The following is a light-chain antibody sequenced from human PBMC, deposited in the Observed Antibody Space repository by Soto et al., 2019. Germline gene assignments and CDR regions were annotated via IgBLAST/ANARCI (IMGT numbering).Light chain of an antibody. J-gene: IGLJ3*02. Sequence: QSVLTQPASVSGSPGQSITISCTGTSSDVGSYNLVSWYQQHPGKAPKLMIYEGSKRPSGVSNRFSGSKSGNTASLTISGLRAEDEADYYCCSYAGSSTYWVFGGGTKLTVL. CDR2: EGS. CDR1: SSDVGSYNL. CDR3: CSYAGSSTYWV. V-gene: IGLV2-23*01.